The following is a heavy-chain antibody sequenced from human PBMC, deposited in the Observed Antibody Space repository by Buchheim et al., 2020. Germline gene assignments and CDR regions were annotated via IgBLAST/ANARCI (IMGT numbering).Heavy chain of an antibody. D-gene: IGHD6-6*01. CDR1: GFTFSSYG. CDR2: ISGCGGDI. J-gene: IGHJ4*02. Sequence: EVQLVGSGGGLVQPGGSLRLSCAASGFTFSSYGIHWVRQAPGKGLEWISYISGCGGDIYYADSVKGRFSISREKEKNSVLLQMNSLRVEDTALYFCARDPHLPARPLDYWGQGTL. CDR3: ARDPHLPARPLDY. V-gene: IGHV3-48*01.